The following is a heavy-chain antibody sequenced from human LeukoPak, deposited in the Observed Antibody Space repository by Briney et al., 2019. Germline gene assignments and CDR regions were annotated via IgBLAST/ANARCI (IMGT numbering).Heavy chain of an antibody. CDR1: GGSISSYY. Sequence: SETLSLTCTVSGGSISSYYWSWIRQPPGKGLEWIGYIYYSGSTNYNPSLKSRVTISVDTSKNQFSLKLSSVTAADTAVYYCARSQVWVYDYVRGSPQPTFDNWGQGILVTVSS. J-gene: IGHJ4*02. CDR3: ARSQVWVYDYVRGSPQPTFDN. D-gene: IGHD3-16*01. CDR2: IYYSGST. V-gene: IGHV4-59*08.